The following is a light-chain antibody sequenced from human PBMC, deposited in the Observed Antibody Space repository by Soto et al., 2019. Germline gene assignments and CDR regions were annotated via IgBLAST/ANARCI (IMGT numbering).Light chain of an antibody. V-gene: IGKV3-20*01. J-gene: IGKJ2*01. CDR1: QTINSNF. CDR3: QQYGRSPFT. CDR2: GAS. Sequence: EIVLTQSPVSLSLSPGERATLSCRASQTINSNFLAWFQQKPGLAPRLLIYGASRRASGIPDRFSGSVSGTDFALTIRRLEPEDLAVYFCQQYGRSPFTFGQGTKLQIK.